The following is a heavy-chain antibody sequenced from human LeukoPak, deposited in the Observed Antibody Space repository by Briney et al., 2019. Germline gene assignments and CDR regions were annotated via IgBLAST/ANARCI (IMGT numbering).Heavy chain of an antibody. J-gene: IGHJ4*01. D-gene: IGHD5-18*01. V-gene: IGHV3-23*01. CDR1: GFTFSTHA. CDR3: ARDRNTYGPGYYFGS. CDR2: IASGGGDI. Sequence: GGSLRLSCAASGFTFSTHAMTWVRQAPGKGLEWVSVIASGGGDIQYADSVKGRFTISRDNSKNTLYLQLNSLRAEDTAVYYCARDRNTYGPGYYFGSWGQGTLVAVSS.